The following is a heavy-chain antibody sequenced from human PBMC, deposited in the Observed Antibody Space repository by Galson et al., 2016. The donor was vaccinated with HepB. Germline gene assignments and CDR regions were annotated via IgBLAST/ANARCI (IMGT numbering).Heavy chain of an antibody. V-gene: IGHV1-69*13. CDR2: MIPVFGTA. CDR3: ARDLEVVADHGMGV. D-gene: IGHD5-12*01. Sequence: SVKVSCKASGGTFMNYAINWVRQAPGQGLEWMGRMIPVFGTANYAQKFQGRITITADESTITVYMELSSLRSEDTAVYYCARDLEVVADHGMGVWGQGTTVTVSS. CDR1: GGTFMNYA. J-gene: IGHJ6*02.